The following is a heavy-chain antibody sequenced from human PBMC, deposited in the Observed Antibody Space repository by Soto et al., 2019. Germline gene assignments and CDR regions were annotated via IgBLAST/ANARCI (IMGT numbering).Heavy chain of an antibody. D-gene: IGHD3-22*01. Sequence: SETLSLTCTVSGTSVSSGSFYWSWIRQPPGKGLEWIAYVYFSGSTNYNPSLKSRVTISVDTSKNQFSLKLSSVTAADTAVYYCARGLISGYYLYDAFDIWGQGTMVTVSS. CDR2: VYFSGST. CDR3: ARGLISGYYLYDAFDI. J-gene: IGHJ3*02. V-gene: IGHV4-61*01. CDR1: GTSVSSGSFY.